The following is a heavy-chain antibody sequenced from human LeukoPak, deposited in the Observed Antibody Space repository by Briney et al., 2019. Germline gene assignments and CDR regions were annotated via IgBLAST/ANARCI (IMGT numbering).Heavy chain of an antibody. V-gene: IGHV3-21*01. CDR3: ARDGGWLQYIDY. CDR1: GFTFSSYS. CDR2: ISSSNSFI. Sequence: GGSLRLSCAASGFTFSSYSMNWVRQAPGKGLEWVSSISSSNSFIYYADSVKGRFTISRDNAKNSLYLQMNSLRAEDTAVYYCARDGGWLQYIDYWGQGTLVTVSS. J-gene: IGHJ4*02. D-gene: IGHD5-24*01.